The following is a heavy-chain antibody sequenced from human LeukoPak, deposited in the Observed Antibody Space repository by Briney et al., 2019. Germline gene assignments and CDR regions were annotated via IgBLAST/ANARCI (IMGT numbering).Heavy chain of an antibody. CDR3: ARGGDSSSWYGWFDP. D-gene: IGHD6-13*01. CDR1: GYTFTGYY. Sequence: ASVKVSCKASGYTFTGYYMHWVRQAPGQGLEWMGWINPNSGVTMYAQNFQGRVTMTRDTSISTAYMDLSRLRSDDTAVYYCARGGDSSSWYGWFDPWGQGTLATVSS. J-gene: IGHJ5*02. CDR2: INPNSGVT. V-gene: IGHV1-2*02.